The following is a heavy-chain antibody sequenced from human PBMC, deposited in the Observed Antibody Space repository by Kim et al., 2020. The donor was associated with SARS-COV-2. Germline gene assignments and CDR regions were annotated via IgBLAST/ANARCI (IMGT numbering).Heavy chain of an antibody. CDR1: GGSINSFY. CDR3: ARALGTVTTFYYHVMDV. Sequence: SETLSLTCTVSGGSINSFYWSWTRQPPGKGLEWIGYISYIGNTNYKPSLKSRVTISVDTSKNQFSLKLSSVTAADTAVYYCARALGTVTTFYYHVMDVWGQGTTVTVSS. V-gene: IGHV4-59*01. J-gene: IGHJ6*01. D-gene: IGHD4-4*01. CDR2: ISYIGNT.